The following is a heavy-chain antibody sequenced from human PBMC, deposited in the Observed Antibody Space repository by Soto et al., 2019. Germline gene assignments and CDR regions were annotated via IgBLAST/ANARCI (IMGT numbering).Heavy chain of an antibody. D-gene: IGHD1-26*01. Sequence: QVQLQESGPGLVKPSETLSLTCPVSGGSISGYYWTWIRQPPGKGLEWVCSLFYGGTTEYNPSLRSRITMSVDTSKNQFSLKLRSVTAADTAVYYCARHRGAAPVYWGKGTLVTASS. V-gene: IGHV4-39*01. CDR3: ARHRGAAPVY. J-gene: IGHJ4*02. CDR1: GGSISGYY. CDR2: LFYGGTT.